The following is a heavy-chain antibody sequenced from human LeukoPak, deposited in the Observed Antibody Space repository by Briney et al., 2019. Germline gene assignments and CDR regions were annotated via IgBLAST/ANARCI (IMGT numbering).Heavy chain of an antibody. CDR1: GGSISSYY. CDR2: IYYSGST. V-gene: IGHV4-59*01. CDR3: AYYGDYGEDAFDI. J-gene: IGHJ3*02. D-gene: IGHD4-17*01. Sequence: SETLSLTCTVSGGSISSYYWSWIRQPPGKGLEWIGYIYYSGSTNYNPSLKSRVTISVDTSKNQFSLKLSSVTAADTAVYYCAYYGDYGEDAFDIWGQGTMVTVPS.